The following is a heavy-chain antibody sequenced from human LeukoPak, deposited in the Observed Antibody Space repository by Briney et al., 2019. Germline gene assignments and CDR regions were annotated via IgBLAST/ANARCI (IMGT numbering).Heavy chain of an antibody. V-gene: IGHV4-4*07. CDR1: GGSINDYY. Sequence: SETLSLPCSVSGGSINDYYWNWIRQPAGKGLEWIGRFYSSGGTYYNPSLKSPVSISVDKSKNQFSLKLSSVTAADTAVYYCARGSYGHFDRWGQGTLVTVSS. J-gene: IGHJ4*02. CDR3: ARGSYGHFDR. D-gene: IGHD5-18*01. CDR2: FYSSGGT.